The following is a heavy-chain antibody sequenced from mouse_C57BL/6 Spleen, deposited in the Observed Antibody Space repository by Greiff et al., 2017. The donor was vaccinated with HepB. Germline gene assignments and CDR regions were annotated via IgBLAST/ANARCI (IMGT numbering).Heavy chain of an antibody. CDR1: GYTFTSYW. CDR3: AREGYDYDVPWFAY. CDR2: IHPNSGST. D-gene: IGHD2-4*01. Sequence: QVQLQQSGAELVKPGASVKLSCKASGYTFTSYWMHWVKQRPGQGLEWIGMIHPNSGSTNYNEKFKSKATLTVDKSSSTAYMQLSSLTSEDSAVYYCAREGYDYDVPWFAYWGQGTLVTVSA. V-gene: IGHV1-64*01. J-gene: IGHJ3*01.